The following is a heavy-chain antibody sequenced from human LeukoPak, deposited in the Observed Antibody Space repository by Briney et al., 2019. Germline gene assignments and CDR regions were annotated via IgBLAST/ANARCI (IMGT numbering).Heavy chain of an antibody. Sequence: GGSLRLSCAASGFTFSDHYMSWIRQAPGKGLEWVSYISSTGTTIYYADSVKGRFTISRDNAKNSLYLQMNSLRAEDTAVYYCARDGPGEAYDSSGGGAFDIWGQGTMVTVSS. CDR2: ISSTGTTI. D-gene: IGHD3-22*01. CDR1: GFTFSDHY. V-gene: IGHV3-11*01. CDR3: ARDGPGEAYDSSGGGAFDI. J-gene: IGHJ3*02.